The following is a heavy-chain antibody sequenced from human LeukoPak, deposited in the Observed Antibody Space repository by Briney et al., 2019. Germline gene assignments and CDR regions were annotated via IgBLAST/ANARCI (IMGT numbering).Heavy chain of an antibody. CDR3: ANFDGDSQAFHI. D-gene: IGHD3-9*01. J-gene: IGHJ3*02. V-gene: IGHV3-30*18. CDR1: GFTFTNYN. Sequence: GGSLRLSCAASGFTFTNYNMHWVRQTPGKGLQWVAAILYDGSKKYYAESVKGRFSVYRDNSNYTLYLQMNSLKTEDTALYSCANFDGDSQAFHIWGRGTMVTVSS. CDR2: ILYDGSKK.